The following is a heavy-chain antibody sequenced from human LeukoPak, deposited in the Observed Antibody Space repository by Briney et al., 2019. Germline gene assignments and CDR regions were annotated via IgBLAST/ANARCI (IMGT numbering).Heavy chain of an antibody. CDR1: GFTFSNCA. J-gene: IGHJ4*02. CDR2: ISGSGDNT. V-gene: IGHV3-23*01. CDR3: AKDFVVVPGNVNYFDY. Sequence: GGSLRLSCAASGFTFSNCAMSWVRQAPGKGLEWVSAISGSGDNTYYADSVKGRFTVSRDNSKDTLYVQMKSLRAEDTAVYYCAKDFVVVPGNVNYFDYWGQGTLVTVSS. D-gene: IGHD2-21*02.